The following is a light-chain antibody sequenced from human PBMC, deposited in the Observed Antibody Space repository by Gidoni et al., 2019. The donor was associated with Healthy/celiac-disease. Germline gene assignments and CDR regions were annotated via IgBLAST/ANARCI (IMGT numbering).Light chain of an antibody. CDR3: QPATSFPPT. Sequence: DIQTTKSPASVAASVGDRVTITCRASQGIGSWLAWYQQKPGKAPKLLIYAASSLQSGVPSRFSGSGSGTDFTLTISSLQPEDFATYYCQPATSFPPTFGGGTKVEIK. CDR1: QGIGSW. CDR2: AAS. V-gene: IGKV1-12*01. J-gene: IGKJ4*01.